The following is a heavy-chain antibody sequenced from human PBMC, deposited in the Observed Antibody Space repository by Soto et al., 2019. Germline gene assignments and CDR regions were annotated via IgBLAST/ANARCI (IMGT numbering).Heavy chain of an antibody. CDR1: GFTFWCDL. CDR3: ARDFYGGFSYGPGDN. CDR2: IKQDGSAK. D-gene: IGHD2-15*01. J-gene: IGHJ4*02. Sequence: PGGSLRRSCVASGFTFWCDLMSWVRQAPGKGLEWVANIKQDGSAKQYLDSVRGRFTISRDNSKNSVYLQMNSLRAEDTALYYCARDFYGGFSYGPGDNWGQGTLVTVSS. V-gene: IGHV3-7*01.